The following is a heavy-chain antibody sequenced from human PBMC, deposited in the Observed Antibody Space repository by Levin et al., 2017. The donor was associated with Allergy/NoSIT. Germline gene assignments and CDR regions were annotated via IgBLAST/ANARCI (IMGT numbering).Heavy chain of an antibody. V-gene: IGHV3-7*01. CDR2: IKEDGNEE. D-gene: IGHD5-12*01. J-gene: IGHJ5*02. CDR3: ARDVSFSGLDA. CDR1: GFTFSSYW. Sequence: GDSLKISCVGSGFTFSSYWMTWVRQAPGKGLEWVGNIKEDGNEESYADSVKGRFTFSRDNAKNSLYLQMNSLRAEDTAIYYCARDVSFSGLDAWGQGTLVTVSS.